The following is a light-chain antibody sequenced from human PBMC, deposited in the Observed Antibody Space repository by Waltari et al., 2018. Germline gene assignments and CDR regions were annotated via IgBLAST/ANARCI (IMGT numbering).Light chain of an antibody. Sequence: TVMTQSPATLSVSPGGRATLSCRASQSLGTNVAWYQQKPGQAPRPLIYGASSRATGVPARFSGSGSGTDFTLTISSLQSEDFVVYYCQQYNNWPLYTFGQGTKLEI. V-gene: IGKV3-15*01. CDR2: GAS. CDR1: QSLGTN. CDR3: QQYNNWPLYT. J-gene: IGKJ2*01.